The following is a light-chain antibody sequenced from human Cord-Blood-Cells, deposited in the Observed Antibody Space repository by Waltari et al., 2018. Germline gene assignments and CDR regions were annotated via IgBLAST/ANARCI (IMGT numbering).Light chain of an antibody. V-gene: IGKV3-20*01. Sequence: EIVLTQSPGTLSLSPGERATLSCRASQSVSSSYLAWYQQKPGQAPRLLIYGASSRATGIPDRFSGSGSGTDLTLTISRVEPEDFAVYYCQQYGSSPRTFGGGPKVEIK. CDR1: QSVSSSY. CDR2: GAS. J-gene: IGKJ4*01. CDR3: QQYGSSPRT.